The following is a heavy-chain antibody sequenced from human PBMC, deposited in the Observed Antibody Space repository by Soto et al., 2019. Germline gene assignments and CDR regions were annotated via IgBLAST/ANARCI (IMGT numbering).Heavy chain of an antibody. Sequence: QGQLVQSGAEWKKPGSSVKVSCKASGGTFSRNAISWVRQAPGQGLEWMGGIIPIFGTANYAQKLKGRVTMTADESTSTAYMELNSLRFEDTAVSYCARAIVGPTTTEWLEPWGQGTLVTVSS. CDR2: IIPIFGTA. CDR1: GGTFSRNA. J-gene: IGHJ5*02. CDR3: ARAIVGPTTTEWLEP. D-gene: IGHD1-26*01. V-gene: IGHV1-69*01.